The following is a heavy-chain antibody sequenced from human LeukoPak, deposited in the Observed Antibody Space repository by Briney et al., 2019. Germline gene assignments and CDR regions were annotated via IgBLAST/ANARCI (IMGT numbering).Heavy chain of an antibody. Sequence: QPSETLSLTCTVSGGSISSSSYYWGWIRQPPGKGLECIGNIYSSGTTYYNPSLKSRVTISIDTSKSQFSLRLSSVTAADTAVYYCVQNIPGTIGHWGQGTLVTVSS. CDR2: IYSSGTT. V-gene: IGHV4-39*01. J-gene: IGHJ1*01. CDR1: GGSISSSSYY. D-gene: IGHD1-7*01. CDR3: VQNIPGTIGH.